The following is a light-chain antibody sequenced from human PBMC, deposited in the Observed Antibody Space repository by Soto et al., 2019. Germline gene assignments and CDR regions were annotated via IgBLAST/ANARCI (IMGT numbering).Light chain of an antibody. CDR2: DAS. Sequence: DIQMTQSPSSLSGSVGDRVTITLQASQNINDYLNWYQQKPGRAPKLRIYDASNLEAGVPSRFRGSGSGTDFTFTISRLQPEDIATYYCQQYENLPTFGQGTRLEIK. CDR1: QNINDY. CDR3: QQYENLPT. V-gene: IGKV1-33*01. J-gene: IGKJ5*01.